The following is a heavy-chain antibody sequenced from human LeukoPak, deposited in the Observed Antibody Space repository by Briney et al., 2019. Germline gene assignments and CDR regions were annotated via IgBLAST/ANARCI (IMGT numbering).Heavy chain of an antibody. CDR3: ARVPGLAAFDI. D-gene: IGHD1-14*01. V-gene: IGHV3-66*01. CDR1: GFSVSGNY. Sequence: PGGSLRLSCAASGFSVSGNYMRWVRQAPGKGREWLSVIDVGGRTHYADSVKGRFTISRDTSKNTLYLDMNTLRVEETALYYCARVPGLAAFDIWGQGTMVTVYS. CDR2: IDVGGRT. J-gene: IGHJ3*02.